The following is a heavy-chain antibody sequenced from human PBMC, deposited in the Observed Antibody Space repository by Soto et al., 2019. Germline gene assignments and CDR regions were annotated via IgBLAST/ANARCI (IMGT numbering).Heavy chain of an antibody. J-gene: IGHJ4*02. Sequence: PSETLSLTCAVYGGSFSGYYWSWIRQPPGKGLEWIGEIYHSGSTNYNPSLKSRVTISVDKSKNQFSLKLSSVTAADTAVYYCASKRWSVVVVAAAFYYWGQGTLVTVSS. CDR3: ASKRWSVVVVAAAFYY. V-gene: IGHV4-34*01. D-gene: IGHD2-15*01. CDR2: IYHSGST. CDR1: GGSFSGYY.